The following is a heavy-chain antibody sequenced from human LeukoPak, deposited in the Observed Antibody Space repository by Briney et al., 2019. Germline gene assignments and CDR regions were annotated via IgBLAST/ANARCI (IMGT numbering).Heavy chain of an antibody. CDR2: ISYDGSNK. J-gene: IGHJ4*02. V-gene: IGHV3-30*18. CDR3: AKNWNYFDY. Sequence: GGSLRLSCAASGFTFSSYGMHWVRQAPGKGLEWVAVISYDGSNKYYADSVKGRFTISRDNSKNTLYLQMNSLRAEDTAVYYRAKNWNYFDYWGQGTLVTVSS. CDR1: GFTFSSYG. D-gene: IGHD1-1*01.